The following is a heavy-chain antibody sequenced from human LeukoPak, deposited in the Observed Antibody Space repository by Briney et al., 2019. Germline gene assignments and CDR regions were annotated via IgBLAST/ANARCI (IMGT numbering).Heavy chain of an antibody. CDR2: ISSSSSYI. D-gene: IGHD2-21*01. V-gene: IGHV3-21*01. J-gene: IGHJ4*02. Sequence: PGGSLRLSCAASGFTFSSYSMNWVRQVPGKGLEWVSSISSSSSYIYYADSVKGRFTISRDNAKDSLYLQMNSLRAEDTAVYDCAKDPATYCGGDCYSGFAYFDYWGQGTLVTVSS. CDR1: GFTFSSYS. CDR3: AKDPATYCGGDCYSGFAYFDY.